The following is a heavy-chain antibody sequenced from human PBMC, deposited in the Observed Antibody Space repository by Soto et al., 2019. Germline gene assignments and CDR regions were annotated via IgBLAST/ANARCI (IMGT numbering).Heavy chain of an antibody. Sequence: EVQLLESGGGLVQPGGSLRLSCAASGFTFSSFAMSWVRQAPGKGLEWVSTSGSGGGTHYADSVKGRFTISRDNSKNTLYMQMNSLRAEDTAVYYCAKRVVVTGREDYFDYWGQGTLVTVSS. CDR2: TSGSGGGT. V-gene: IGHV3-23*01. CDR3: AKRVVVTGREDYFDY. CDR1: GFTFSSFA. J-gene: IGHJ4*02. D-gene: IGHD2-21*02.